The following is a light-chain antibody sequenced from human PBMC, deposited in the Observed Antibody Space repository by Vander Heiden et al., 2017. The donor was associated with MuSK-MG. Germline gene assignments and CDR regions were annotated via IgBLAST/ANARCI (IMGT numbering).Light chain of an antibody. V-gene: IGLV2-14*03. CDR3: SSYTSVYSLV. J-gene: IGLJ3*02. CDR1: TADVGGYNS. Sequence: QSALIQPASVSGSPGQSLTISCTGTTADVGGYNSVTWYQQHACKAPRLLLYDFSERPSGVSSRFSGSKSGNTASLSISGLQAEDEALYYCSSYTSVYSLVFGGGTKVTVL. CDR2: DFS.